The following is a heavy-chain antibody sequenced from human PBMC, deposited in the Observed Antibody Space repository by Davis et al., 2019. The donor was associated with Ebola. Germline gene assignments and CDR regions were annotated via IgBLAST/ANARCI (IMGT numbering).Heavy chain of an antibody. D-gene: IGHD3-16*01. CDR3: ARDRPLDFFFGDYYGMDV. J-gene: IGHJ6*02. CDR2: ISSDSDYI. CDR1: GFTFSTYS. Sequence: GESLKLSCAASGFTFSTYSMSWVRQAPGKGLEWVSSISSDSDYIYYADSAKGRFTISRDNAKNSLYLQMNSLRAEDTAVYYCARDRPLDFFFGDYYGMDVWGQGTTVTVSS. V-gene: IGHV3-21*01.